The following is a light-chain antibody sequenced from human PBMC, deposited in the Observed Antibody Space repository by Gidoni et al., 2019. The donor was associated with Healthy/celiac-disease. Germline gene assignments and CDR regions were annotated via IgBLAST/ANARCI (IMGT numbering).Light chain of an antibody. J-gene: IGKJ5*01. CDR3: QQYGSSPRIT. Sequence: EIVLTQSPGTLSLSPGERATLSCRASQSVSSSYSPRLLIYGASSRATGIPDRFSGSGSGTDFTLTISRLEPGDFAVYYCQQYGSSPRITFGQGTRLEIK. CDR1: QSVSSSY. CDR2: GAS. V-gene: IGKV3-20*01.